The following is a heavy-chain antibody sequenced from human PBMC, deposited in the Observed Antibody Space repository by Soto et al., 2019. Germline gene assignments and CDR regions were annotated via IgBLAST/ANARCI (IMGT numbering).Heavy chain of an antibody. CDR2: IYYSVST. CDR3: SREIAAAGAWFDP. D-gene: IGHD6-13*01. Sequence: NLSLTCTVSGGSISSGGSYCSWISQHPGKGLAWIGQIYYSVSTYYNPSLKIRVNISVDTEKNQFSLKLSSVTDADTPVYYSSREIAAAGAWFDPSGQGTLLTVSS. J-gene: IGHJ5*02. V-gene: IGHV4-31*03. CDR1: GGSISSGGSY.